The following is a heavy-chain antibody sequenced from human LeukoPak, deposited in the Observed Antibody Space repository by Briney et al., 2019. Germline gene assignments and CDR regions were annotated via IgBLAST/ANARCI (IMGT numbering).Heavy chain of an antibody. CDR3: ARDDVRQYGSGSYYP. D-gene: IGHD3-10*01. V-gene: IGHV3-30*04. Sequence: QSGVSLRLSCAASGFTFSSYAMHWVRQAPGKGLEWVAVISYDGSNKYYADSVKGRFTISRDNSKNTLYLQMNSLRAEDTAVYYCARDDVRQYGSGSYYPWGQGTLVTVSS. CDR1: GFTFSSYA. J-gene: IGHJ5*02. CDR2: ISYDGSNK.